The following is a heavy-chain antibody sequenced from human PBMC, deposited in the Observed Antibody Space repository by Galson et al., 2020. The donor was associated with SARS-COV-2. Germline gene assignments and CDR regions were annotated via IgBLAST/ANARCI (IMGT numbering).Heavy chain of an antibody. CDR3: ARNLRGSYDYVWGSYRTAGAFDI. CDR1: GFSLSTSGMC. Sequence: SGPTLVKPTQTLTLTCTFSGFSLSTSGMCVSWIRQPPGKALEWLALIDWDDDKYYSTSLKTRLTISKDTSKNQVVLTMTNMDPVDTATYYCARNLRGSYDYVWGSYRTAGAFDIWGQGTMVTVSS. J-gene: IGHJ3*02. CDR2: IDWDDDK. D-gene: IGHD3-16*02. V-gene: IGHV2-70*01.